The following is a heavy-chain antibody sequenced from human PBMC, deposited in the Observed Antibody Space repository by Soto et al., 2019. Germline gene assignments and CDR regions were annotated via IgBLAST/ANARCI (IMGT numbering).Heavy chain of an antibody. CDR1: GGTFSSYA. V-gene: IGHV1-69*13. CDR3: ARVPPGEEYYFDY. J-gene: IGHJ4*02. Sequence: GASVKVSCKASGGTFSSYAISWVRQAPGQGLEWMGGIIPIFGTANYAQKFQGRVTITADESTSTAYMELSSLRSEDTAVYYCARVPPGEEYYFDYWGQGTLVTVSS. CDR2: IIPIFGTA. D-gene: IGHD2-21*01.